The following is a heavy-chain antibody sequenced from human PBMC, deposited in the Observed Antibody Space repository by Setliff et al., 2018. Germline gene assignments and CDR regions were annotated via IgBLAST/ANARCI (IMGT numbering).Heavy chain of an antibody. Sequence: GGSLRLSCAASGFTFSDHYMDWVRQAPGKGLEFVSALSSDGSRAYYADSVKDRFFISRDNSKNTLFLQMGSLRGEDKAVYYCARGGAFSYGYPLHHWGQGTLVTVSS. CDR3: ARGGAFSYGYPLHH. J-gene: IGHJ5*02. CDR2: LSSDGSRA. V-gene: IGHV3-64*02. CDR1: GFTFSDHY. D-gene: IGHD5-18*01.